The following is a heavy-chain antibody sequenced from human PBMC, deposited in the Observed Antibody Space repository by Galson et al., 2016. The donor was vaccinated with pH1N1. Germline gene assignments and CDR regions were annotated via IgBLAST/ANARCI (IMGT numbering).Heavy chain of an antibody. V-gene: IGHV1-69*13. D-gene: IGHD3-10*01. J-gene: IGHJ4*02. CDR1: GDTFSTYG. CDR3: AREGTMGSYCDY. CDR2: IIPVFGKV. Sequence: SVKVSCKASGDTFSTYGIAWVRQAPGQGLEWMGRIIPVFGKVDYAQKFQDRVTFSADESTKTAYMELSSLRSEDTAVYFCAREGTMGSYCDYWGQGTLVTVSS.